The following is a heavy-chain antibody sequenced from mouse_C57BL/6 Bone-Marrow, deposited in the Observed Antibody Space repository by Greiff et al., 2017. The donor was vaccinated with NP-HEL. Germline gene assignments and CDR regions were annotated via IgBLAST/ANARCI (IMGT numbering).Heavy chain of an antibody. D-gene: IGHD1-1*01. V-gene: IGHV14-4*01. J-gene: IGHJ4*01. CDR2: IDPENGDT. Sequence: EVQLQQSGAELVRPGASVKLSCTASGFNIKDDYMHWVKQRPEQGLEWIGWIDPENGDTEYASKFQGKATITADTSSNTAYLQLSSLTSEDTAVYYCTTDYYGSSYNGDAMDYWGQGTSVTVSS. CDR1: GFNIKDDY. CDR3: TTDYYGSSYNGDAMDY.